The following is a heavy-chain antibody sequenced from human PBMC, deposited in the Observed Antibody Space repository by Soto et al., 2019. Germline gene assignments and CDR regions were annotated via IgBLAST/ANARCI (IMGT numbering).Heavy chain of an antibody. CDR1: GYTFTSYY. CDR3: ARDKRVYCSGGSCYKLLSANYGMDV. J-gene: IGHJ6*02. Sequence: ASVKVSCKASGYTFTSYYMHWVRQAPGQGLEWMGIINPSGGSTSYAQKFQGRVTMTRDTSTSTVYMELSSLRSEDTAVYYCARDKRVYCSGGSCYKLLSANYGMDVWGQGTTVTVSS. CDR2: INPSGGST. D-gene: IGHD2-15*01. V-gene: IGHV1-46*01.